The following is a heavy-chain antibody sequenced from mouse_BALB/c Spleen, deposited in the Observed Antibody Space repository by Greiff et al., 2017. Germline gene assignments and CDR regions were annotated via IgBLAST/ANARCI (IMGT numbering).Heavy chain of an antibody. V-gene: IGHV1-12*01. CDR2: IYPGNGDT. CDR3: ARYGNNAMDY. D-gene: IGHD2-1*01. Sequence: QVQLQQPGAELVKPGASVKMSCKASGYTFTSYNMHWVKQTPGQGLEWIGAIYPGNGDTSYNQKFKGKATLTADKSSSTAYMQLSSLTSEDSAVYYCARYGNNAMDYWGQGTSVTVSS. J-gene: IGHJ4*01. CDR1: GYTFTSYN.